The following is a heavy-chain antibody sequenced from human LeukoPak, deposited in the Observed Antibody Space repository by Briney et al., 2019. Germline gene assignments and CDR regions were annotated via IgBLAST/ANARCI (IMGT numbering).Heavy chain of an antibody. Sequence: ASVKVSCTASGYTFTSYGISWVRQAPGQGLEWMGWISAYNGNTNYAQKLQGRVTMTTDTSTSTAYMELRSLRSDDTAVYYCARVSTYYDFWSGYQDAFDIWGQGTMVTVSS. CDR1: GYTFTSYG. CDR2: ISAYNGNT. D-gene: IGHD3-3*01. V-gene: IGHV1-18*01. J-gene: IGHJ3*02. CDR3: ARVSTYYDFWSGYQDAFDI.